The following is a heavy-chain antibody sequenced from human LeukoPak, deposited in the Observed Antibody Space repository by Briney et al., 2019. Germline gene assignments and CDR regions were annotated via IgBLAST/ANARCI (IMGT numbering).Heavy chain of an antibody. CDR1: GFTFSSYG. V-gene: IGHV3-30*18. CDR3: AKDASRYCSGGSCYYYGMDV. CDR2: ISYDGSNK. D-gene: IGHD2-15*01. Sequence: GRSLRLSCAASGFTFSSYGMHWVRQAPGKGLERVAVISYDGSNKYYADSVKGRFTIPRDNSKNTLYLQMNSLRAEDTAVYYCAKDASRYCSGGSCYYYGMDVWGKGTTVTVSS. J-gene: IGHJ6*04.